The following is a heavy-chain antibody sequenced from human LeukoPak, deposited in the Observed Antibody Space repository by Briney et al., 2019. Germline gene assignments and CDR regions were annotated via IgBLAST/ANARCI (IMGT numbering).Heavy chain of an antibody. V-gene: IGHV1-69*13. CDR2: IIPIFGTA. Sequence: SVKVSCRASGGTFSSYAISWVRQAPGQGLEWMGGIIPIFGTANYAQKFQGGVTITADGSTSTAYMELSSLRSEDTAVYYCARGQYQLLYEKYNWFDPWGQGTLVTVSS. D-gene: IGHD2-2*02. J-gene: IGHJ5*02. CDR3: ARGQYQLLYEKYNWFDP. CDR1: GGTFSSYA.